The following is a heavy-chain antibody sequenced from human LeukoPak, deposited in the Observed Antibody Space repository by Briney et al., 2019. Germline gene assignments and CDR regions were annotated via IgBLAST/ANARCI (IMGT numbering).Heavy chain of an antibody. CDR3: AREGDSSSNWFDP. D-gene: IGHD6-6*01. Sequence: GASVKVSCKASGYTFTGYYMHWVRQARGQGLEWMGWINPNSGGTNYAQKFQGRVTMTRDTSISTAYMELSRLRSDDTAVYYCAREGDSSSNWFDPWGQGTLVTVSS. V-gene: IGHV1-2*02. J-gene: IGHJ5*02. CDR2: INPNSGGT. CDR1: GYTFTGYY.